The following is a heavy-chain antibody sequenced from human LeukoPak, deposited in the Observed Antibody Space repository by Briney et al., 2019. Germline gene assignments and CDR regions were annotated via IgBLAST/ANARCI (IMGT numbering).Heavy chain of an antibody. D-gene: IGHD5-12*01. J-gene: IGHJ4*02. CDR3: ARRVAKYYFDY. CDR2: MNPNSGNT. V-gene: IGHV1-8*01. Sequence: ASVKVSCKASGYTFTSYDINWVRQATGQGLEWMGWMNPNSGNTGYAQKLQGRVTMTTDTSTSTAYMELRSLRSDDTAVYYCARRVAKYYFDYWGQGTLVTVSS. CDR1: GYTFTSYD.